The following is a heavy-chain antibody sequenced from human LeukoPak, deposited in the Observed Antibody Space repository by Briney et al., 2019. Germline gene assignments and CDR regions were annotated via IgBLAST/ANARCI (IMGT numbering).Heavy chain of an antibody. CDR1: RYTFAEYY. V-gene: IGHV1-2*02. CDR3: ARVAAPRDDFDI. CDR2: INPNSGGT. D-gene: IGHD2-15*01. Sequence: ASVKVSHKASRYTFAEYYLQWLRQAPGQGLEWMGWINPNSGGTSYAQNFQGRVTLTRDTSISTAYMELSRLRSDDTAVSYCARVAAPRDDFDIWGQGTMVTVSS. J-gene: IGHJ3*02.